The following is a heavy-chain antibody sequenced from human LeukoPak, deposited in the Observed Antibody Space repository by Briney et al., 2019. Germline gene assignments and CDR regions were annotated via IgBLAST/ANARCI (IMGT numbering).Heavy chain of an antibody. J-gene: IGHJ5*02. V-gene: IGHV4-4*02. CDR1: GGSISSSNW. CDR3: ARDEYGSGSYPNWFDP. CDR2: IYHSGST. D-gene: IGHD3-10*01. Sequence: SGTLSLTCAVSGGSISSSNWWSWARQPPGKGLEWIGEIYHSGSTNYNPSLKSRVTISVDKSKNQFSLKLSSVTAADTAVYYCARDEYGSGSYPNWFDPWGQGTLVTVSS.